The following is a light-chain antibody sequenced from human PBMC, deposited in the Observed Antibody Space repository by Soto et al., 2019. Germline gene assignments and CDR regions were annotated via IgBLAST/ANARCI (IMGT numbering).Light chain of an antibody. V-gene: IGKV3-20*01. J-gene: IGKJ1*01. CDR3: QQYGSSPPWT. Sequence: EIVXXXXPXXXSLSPGERATLSCRASQSVSSSFLAWYQQKPGQAPRLLXYGASSRATGIPDRFSGSGSGTDFTLTISRLEPEDFAVYYCQQYGSSPPWTFGQGTKVEIK. CDR2: GAS. CDR1: QSVSSSF.